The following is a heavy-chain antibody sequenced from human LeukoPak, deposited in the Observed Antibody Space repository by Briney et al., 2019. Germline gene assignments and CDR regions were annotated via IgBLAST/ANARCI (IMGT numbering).Heavy chain of an antibody. CDR1: GYSISSGYY. CDR2: IYHSGST. V-gene: IGHV4-38-2*02. J-gene: IGHJ5*02. Sequence: SPSETLSLTCTVSGYSISSGYYWGWIRQPPGKGLEWIGSIYHSGSTYYNPSLKSRLTISVDTPRNQFSLKLSSVTAADTAVYYCATAYYYDSSVEWFDPWGQGTLVTVSS. CDR3: ATAYYYDSSVEWFDP. D-gene: IGHD3-22*01.